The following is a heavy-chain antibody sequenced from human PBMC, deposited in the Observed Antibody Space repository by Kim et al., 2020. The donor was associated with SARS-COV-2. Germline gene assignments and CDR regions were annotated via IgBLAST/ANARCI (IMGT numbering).Heavy chain of an antibody. CDR3: ARRVSLYYMDV. CDR1: GGSINNWNYY. Sequence: SETLSLTCTVSGGSINNWNYYWDWIRQPPGKELEWIGNVFYNGNAYYNSSLKSRVTISIDTSKSQFSLELTSVTAADSAVYYCARRVSLYYMDVWGKGTTVTVSS. D-gene: IGHD3-3*01. V-gene: IGHV4-39*01. CDR2: VFYNGNA. J-gene: IGHJ6*03.